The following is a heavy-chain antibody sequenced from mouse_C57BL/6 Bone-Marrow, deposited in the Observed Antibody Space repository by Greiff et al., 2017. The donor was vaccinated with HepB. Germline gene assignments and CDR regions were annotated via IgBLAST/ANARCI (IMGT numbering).Heavy chain of an antibody. Sequence: LVESGAELARPGASVKMSCKASGYTFTSYTMHWVKQRPGQGLEWIGYINPSSGYTKYNQKFKDKATLTADKSSSTAYMQLSSLTSEDSAVYYCARKTCRAWFAYWGQGTLVTVSA. CDR2: INPSSGYT. J-gene: IGHJ3*01. D-gene: IGHD3-1*01. CDR3: ARKTCRAWFAY. CDR1: GYTFTSYT. V-gene: IGHV1-4*01.